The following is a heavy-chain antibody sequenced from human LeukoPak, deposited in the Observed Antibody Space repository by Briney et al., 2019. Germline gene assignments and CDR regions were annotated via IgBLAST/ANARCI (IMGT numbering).Heavy chain of an antibody. D-gene: IGHD3-10*01. CDR2: ISFDGSNT. J-gene: IGHJ4*02. CDR1: GFTFSSYG. V-gene: IGHV3-33*01. CDR3: ARDLNARKYGLHFGADC. Sequence: PGGSLRLSCAASGFTFSSYGMHWVRQAPGKGLERVSIISFDGSNTYYGDSVRGRFTISRDNSKNTVDLQMDSLRVEDTAVYYCARDLNARKYGLHFGADCWGQGSLVTVSS.